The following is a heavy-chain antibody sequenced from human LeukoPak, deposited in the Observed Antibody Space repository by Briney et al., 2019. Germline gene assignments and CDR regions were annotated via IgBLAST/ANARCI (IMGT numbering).Heavy chain of an antibody. CDR1: GYSFTSYW. J-gene: IGHJ3*02. CDR2: IYPGDSDT. CDR3: ARSSRDGYNYDAFDI. D-gene: IGHD5-24*01. V-gene: IGHV5-51*01. Sequence: GESLKISCKGSGYSFTSYWIGWVRQMPGKGLEWMGIIYPGDSDTRYSPSFQGQVTISADKSISTAYLQWSSLRASDTAMYYCARSSRDGYNYDAFDIWGRGTMVTVSS.